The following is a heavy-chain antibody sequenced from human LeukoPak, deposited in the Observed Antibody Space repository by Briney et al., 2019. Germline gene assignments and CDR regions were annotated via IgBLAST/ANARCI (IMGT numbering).Heavy chain of an antibody. Sequence: GGSLRLSCAASGFTFSSYVMHWVRQPPGKGLQWVAVISSDASTIYYADAVRGRFTISRDNSKNTVYLQMNSLRPEDAAIYFCARESTTGAYFDYWDQGTVVTVSS. CDR1: GFTFSSYV. V-gene: IGHV3-30*01. CDR2: ISSDASTI. CDR3: ARESTTGAYFDY. J-gene: IGHJ4*02. D-gene: IGHD7-27*01.